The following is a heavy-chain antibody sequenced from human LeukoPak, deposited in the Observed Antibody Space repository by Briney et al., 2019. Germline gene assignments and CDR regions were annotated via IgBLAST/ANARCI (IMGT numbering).Heavy chain of an antibody. V-gene: IGHV1-46*01. CDR1: GYTFTSYA. Sequence: ASVKVSCKASGYTFTSYAMNWVRQAPGQGLEWMGIINPSGGSTGYAQKFQGRVTLTRDTSTSTVYMELSSLRSEDTAVYYCARDIISSGSTVTENFDYWGQGTLVTVSS. J-gene: IGHJ4*02. CDR2: INPSGGST. CDR3: ARDIISSGSTVTENFDY. D-gene: IGHD4-17*01.